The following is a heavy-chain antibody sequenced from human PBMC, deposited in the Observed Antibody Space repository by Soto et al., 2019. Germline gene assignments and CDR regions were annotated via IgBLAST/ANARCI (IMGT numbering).Heavy chain of an antibody. Sequence: SETLSLTCTVSGGSISSYYWSWIRQPPGKGLEWIGYIYYSGSTNYNPSLKSRVTISVDTSKNQFSLKLGSVTAADTAVYYCARHAARDYYYYGMDVWGQGTTVTVSS. V-gene: IGHV4-59*08. J-gene: IGHJ6*02. D-gene: IGHD6-13*01. CDR3: ARHAARDYYYYGMDV. CDR2: IYYSGST. CDR1: GGSISSYY.